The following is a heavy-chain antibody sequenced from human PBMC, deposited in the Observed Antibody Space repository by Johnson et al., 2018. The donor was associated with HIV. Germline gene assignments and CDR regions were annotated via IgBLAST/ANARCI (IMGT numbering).Heavy chain of an antibody. D-gene: IGHD6-13*01. CDR1: GFTFSDYY. Sequence: QVQLVESGGGLVKPGGSLRLSCAASGFTFSDYYMTWIRQTPGTGLEWVSYISGSGTTVYYADSVRGRFSISRDNTKHSLYLQMNSLRAEDTALYYCARVGAIAAGGAFDIWGQGTMVTVSS. CDR3: ARVGAIAAGGAFDI. V-gene: IGHV3-11*04. CDR2: ISGSGTTV. J-gene: IGHJ3*02.